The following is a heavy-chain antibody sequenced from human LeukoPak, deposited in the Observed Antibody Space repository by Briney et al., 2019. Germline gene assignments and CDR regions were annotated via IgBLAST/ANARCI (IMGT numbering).Heavy chain of an antibody. D-gene: IGHD6-13*01. J-gene: IGHJ4*02. CDR1: GFTFGDYA. CDR2: IRSKAYGGTT. CDR3: TRALGRQQLVGVDY. Sequence: GGSLRLSCTASGFTFGDYAMSWFRQAPGKGLEWVGFIRSKAYGGTTEYAASVKGRFTISRDDSKSIAYLQMNSLKTEDTAVYYCTRALGRQQLVGVDYWGQGTLVTVSS. V-gene: IGHV3-49*03.